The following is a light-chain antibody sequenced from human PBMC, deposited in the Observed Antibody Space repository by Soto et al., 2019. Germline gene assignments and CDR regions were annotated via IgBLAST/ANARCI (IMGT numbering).Light chain of an antibody. CDR1: QSVSSW. CDR2: KAS. Sequence: DIQMTQSPSTLSASVGDRVTITCRASQSVSSWLAWYQQKPGKAPKVLIYKASNLESGVPSRFSGSGSGTEFTLTISSLQPDDFATYYCQRYKSYWTFGQGTKVEIK. V-gene: IGKV1-5*03. J-gene: IGKJ1*01. CDR3: QRYKSYWT.